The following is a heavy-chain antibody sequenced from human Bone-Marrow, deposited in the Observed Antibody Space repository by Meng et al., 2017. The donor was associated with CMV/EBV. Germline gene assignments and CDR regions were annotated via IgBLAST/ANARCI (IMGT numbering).Heavy chain of an antibody. V-gene: IGHV3-21*01. CDR3: ARQQLVPPYYHYGMDV. Sequence: GGSLRLSCAASGFTFSSYSMNWVRQAPGKGLEWVSSITSSSSYIYYADSVKGRFTISRDNAKNTLYLQMHSLRADDTAVYYCARQQLVPPYYHYGMDVWGQGTTVTVYS. CDR2: ITSSSSYI. CDR1: GFTFSSYS. J-gene: IGHJ6*01. D-gene: IGHD6-13*01.